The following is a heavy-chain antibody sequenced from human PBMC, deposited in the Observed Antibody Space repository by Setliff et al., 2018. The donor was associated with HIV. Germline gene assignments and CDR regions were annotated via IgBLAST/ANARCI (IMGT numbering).Heavy chain of an antibody. V-gene: IGHV4-61*10. CDR3: ARDYSTLGRSDDAFDM. CDR1: GASINSSLYY. D-gene: IGHD4-4*01. CDR2: IYSSRST. Sequence: SETLSLTCSVSGASINSSLYYWSWIRQPAGQGLEWIGHIYSSRSTTYNPSLKSRVTISVDTSKNQFSLKLTSMTAADTAIYYCARDYSTLGRSDDAFDMWGPGTMVTVSS. J-gene: IGHJ3*02.